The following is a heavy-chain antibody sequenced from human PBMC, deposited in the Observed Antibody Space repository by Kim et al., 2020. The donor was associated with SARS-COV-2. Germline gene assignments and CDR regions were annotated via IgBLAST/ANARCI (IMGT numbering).Heavy chain of an antibody. Sequence: YAEPVKGRFTISRDNSRNTLYLLMSSLGAEDTAEYFCAKSDRPDICFDPWGLGTLVTVSS. V-gene: IGHV3-23*05. J-gene: IGHJ5*02. CDR3: AKSDRPDICFDP.